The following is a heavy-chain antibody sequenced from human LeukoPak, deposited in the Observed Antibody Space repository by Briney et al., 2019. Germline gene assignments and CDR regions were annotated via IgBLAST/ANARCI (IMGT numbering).Heavy chain of an antibody. D-gene: IGHD6-19*01. CDR2: MSSDGTKE. J-gene: IGHJ4*02. Sequence: GGSLRLSCAASGFTFSTYVMHWVRQGPGKGLEWVAVMSSDGTKEFYADSVKGRFTISRDNSENKLYLQMNSLKTEDTALYYCAKGSSSGWSNYFGYWGQGTLVTVSS. V-gene: IGHV3-30*18. CDR3: AKGSSSGWSNYFGY. CDR1: GFTFSTYV.